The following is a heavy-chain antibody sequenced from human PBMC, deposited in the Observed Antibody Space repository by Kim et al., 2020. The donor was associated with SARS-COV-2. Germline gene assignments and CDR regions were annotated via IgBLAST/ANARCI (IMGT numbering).Heavy chain of an antibody. V-gene: IGHV3-30-3*01. D-gene: IGHD3-10*01. CDR1: GFTFSSCA. Sequence: GGSLRLSCAASGFTFSSCAMHWVRQAPGKGLEWVAVISYDGSNKNYADSVKGRFTISRDNSKNTLYLQMNSLRAEDTALYYCARVPWSRLRRLTYSYYGMDVWGQGTTVTVSS. CDR3: ARVPWSRLRRLTYSYYGMDV. J-gene: IGHJ6*02. CDR2: ISYDGSNK.